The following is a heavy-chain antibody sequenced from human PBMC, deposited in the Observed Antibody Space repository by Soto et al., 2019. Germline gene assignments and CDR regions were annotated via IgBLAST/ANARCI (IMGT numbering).Heavy chain of an antibody. CDR3: ARDLERFLEWFTPLYYYGMDV. CDR1: GYTFTGYY. V-gene: IGHV1-2*04. CDR2: INPNSGGT. J-gene: IGHJ6*02. Sequence: ASVKVSCKASGYTFTGYYMHWVRQAPGQGLEWMGWINPNSGGTNYAQKFQGWVTMTRDTSISTVYMELSSLRSEDTAVYYCARDLERFLEWFTPLYYYGMDVWGQGTTVTVSS. D-gene: IGHD3-3*01.